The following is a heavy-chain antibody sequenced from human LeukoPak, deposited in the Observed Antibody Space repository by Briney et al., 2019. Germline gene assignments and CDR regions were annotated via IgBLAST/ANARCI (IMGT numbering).Heavy chain of an antibody. Sequence: GGSLRLSCAVSGVNFDDYAIHWVRQGPGKGLEWVAGISANGGFISYGESVKGRFTISRDNPRNSVFLQMNFLRAEDMAMYFCTKEVQRWHSYFYRPSYALDIWGQGTMVSVSS. CDR3: TKEVQRWHSYFYRPSYALDI. J-gene: IGHJ3*02. CDR1: GVNFDDYA. D-gene: IGHD3-22*01. CDR2: ISANGGFI. V-gene: IGHV3-9*03.